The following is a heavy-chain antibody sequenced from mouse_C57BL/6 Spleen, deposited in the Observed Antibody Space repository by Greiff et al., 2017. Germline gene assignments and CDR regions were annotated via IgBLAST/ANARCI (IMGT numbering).Heavy chain of an antibody. J-gene: IGHJ1*03. CDR1: GYTFTDYY. D-gene: IGHD1-1*01. CDR2: INPNNGGT. Sequence: VQLQQSGPELVKPGASVKISCKASGYTFTDYYMNWVKQSHGKSLEWIGDINPNNGGTSYNQKFKGKATLTVDKSSSTAYMELRSLTSEDSAVYYCARRLTTVVATGYFDVWGTGTTVTVSS. V-gene: IGHV1-26*01. CDR3: ARRLTTVVATGYFDV.